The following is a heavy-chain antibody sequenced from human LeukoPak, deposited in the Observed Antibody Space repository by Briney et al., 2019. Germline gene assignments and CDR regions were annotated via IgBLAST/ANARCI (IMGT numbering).Heavy chain of an antibody. D-gene: IGHD3-10*01. CDR1: GGSFSGYY. Sequence: PSETLSLTCAVYGGSFSGYYWSWIRQPPGKGLEWIGDINHSGSTNYNPSLKSRVTISVDTSKNQFSLKLSSVTAADTAVYYCARHGLLWFGAERYFDLWGRGTLVTVSS. CDR3: ARHGLLWFGAERYFDL. V-gene: IGHV4-34*01. J-gene: IGHJ2*01. CDR2: INHSGST.